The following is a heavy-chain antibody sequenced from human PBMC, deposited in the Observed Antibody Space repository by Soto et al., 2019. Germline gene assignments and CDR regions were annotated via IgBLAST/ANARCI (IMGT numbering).Heavy chain of an antibody. CDR1: GFTFSSHW. V-gene: IGHV3-74*01. CDR2: INSDGSRI. Sequence: GGSLRLSCAASGFTFSSHWMHWVRQAPGKGLVWVSRINSDGSRINYADSVKGRLTISRDNAKNTVYLQMNSLRAEDTAVYYCARDAFDIWGQGTMVTVSS. J-gene: IGHJ3*02. CDR3: ARDAFDI.